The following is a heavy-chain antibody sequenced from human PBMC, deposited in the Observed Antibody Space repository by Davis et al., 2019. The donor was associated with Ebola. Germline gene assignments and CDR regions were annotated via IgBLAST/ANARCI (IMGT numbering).Heavy chain of an antibody. J-gene: IGHJ4*02. CDR3: ARVAAPHFPDY. CDR2: IYYSGST. D-gene: IGHD6-13*01. Sequence: PSETLSLTCTVSGGSISSGGYYWSWIRQHPGKGLEWIGYIYYSGSTYYNPSLKSRVTISVDTSKNQFSLKLSSVTAADTAVYYCARVAAPHFPDYWGQGTLVTVSS. V-gene: IGHV4-31*03. CDR1: GGSISSGGYY.